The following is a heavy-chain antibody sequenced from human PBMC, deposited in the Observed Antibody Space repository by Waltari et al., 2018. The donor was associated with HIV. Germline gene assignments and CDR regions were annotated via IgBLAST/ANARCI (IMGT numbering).Heavy chain of an antibody. D-gene: IGHD2-2*01. CDR1: GYTFTSYY. J-gene: IGHJ6*02. CDR3: ARGSHCSSTSCYPHYYYGMDV. CDR2: SNPRGGSI. V-gene: IGHV1-46*01. Sequence: QVQLVQSGAEVKKPGASVKVSCKASGYTFTSYYMHWVRQAPGQGLEWMGISNPRGGSITYAEKCQGRVTMTRDTSTRTVYMEVSSLRSEDTAVYYCARGSHCSSTSCYPHYYYGMDVWGQGTTVTVS.